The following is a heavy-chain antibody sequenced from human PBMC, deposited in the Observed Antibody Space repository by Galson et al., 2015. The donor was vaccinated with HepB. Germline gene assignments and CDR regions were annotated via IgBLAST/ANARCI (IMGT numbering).Heavy chain of an antibody. D-gene: IGHD5-12*01. CDR3: ARGEGIGGYEYYFDY. CDR1: GFTFSSYS. Sequence: SLRLSCAASGFTFSSYSMNWVRQAPGKGLEWVSSISSSSSYIYYADSVKGRFTISRDNAKNSLYLQMNSLRAEDTAVYYCARGEGIGGYEYYFDYWGQGTLVTVSS. J-gene: IGHJ4*02. V-gene: IGHV3-21*01. CDR2: ISSSSSYI.